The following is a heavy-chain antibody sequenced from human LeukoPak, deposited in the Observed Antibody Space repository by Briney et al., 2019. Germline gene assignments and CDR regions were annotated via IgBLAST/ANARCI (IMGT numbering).Heavy chain of an antibody. D-gene: IGHD1-7*01. CDR1: GFTFSSYG. Sequence: GGSLRLSCAASGFTFSSYGMHWVRQAPGKGLEWVAFIRYDGSNKYYADSVEGRFTISRDNSKNTLYLQMNSLRAEDTAVYYCAKDLGNWNSEYYFDYWGQGTLVTVSS. V-gene: IGHV3-30*02. CDR3: AKDLGNWNSEYYFDY. CDR2: IRYDGSNK. J-gene: IGHJ4*02.